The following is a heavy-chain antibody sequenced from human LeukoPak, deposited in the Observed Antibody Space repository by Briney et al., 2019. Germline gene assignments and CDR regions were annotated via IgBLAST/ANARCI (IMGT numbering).Heavy chain of an antibody. V-gene: IGHV4-59*01. D-gene: IGHD3-10*01. CDR1: GGSISGYY. Sequence: SETLSLTCTVSGGSISGYYWSWIRQPPGKGLEWIAYIYYSGSTNYNPSLKSRVTISVDTSKNQFSLKLSSVTAADTAVYYCARTPGRGGFDYWGQGTLVTVSS. CDR3: ARTPGRGGFDY. CDR2: IYYSGST. J-gene: IGHJ4*02.